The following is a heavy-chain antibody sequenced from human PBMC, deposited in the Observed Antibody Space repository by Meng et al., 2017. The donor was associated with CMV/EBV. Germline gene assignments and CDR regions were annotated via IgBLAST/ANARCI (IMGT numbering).Heavy chain of an antibody. CDR3: ARRGGANY. J-gene: IGHJ4*02. CDR1: GFTVSSNY. V-gene: IGHV3-66*04. CDR2: IYSGGST. D-gene: IGHD3-10*01. Sequence: EVQLVGFEGGLVQPGGSRRLSCAASGFTVSSNYMRSVRQAPGKGLEWVSVIYSGGSTYYADSVKGRFTISRDNSKNTLYLQMNSLRAEDTAVYYCARRGGANYWGQGTLVTVSS.